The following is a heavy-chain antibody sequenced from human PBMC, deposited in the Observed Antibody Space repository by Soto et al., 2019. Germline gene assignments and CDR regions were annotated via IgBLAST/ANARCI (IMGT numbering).Heavy chain of an antibody. CDR1: GFTFSRYA. J-gene: IGHJ3*02. CDR3: ARPGYGVDKDAFDI. Sequence: GGSLRPSCAASGFTFSRYAMSWVPQAPGKGLGWVSIISGGGGEIRTYYADSGKGRFTVFRDNSENTLYLQMDNLRVEDTAVYYCARPGYGVDKDAFDIWGQGTMVTVSS. CDR2: ISGGGGEIRT. V-gene: IGHV3-23*01. D-gene: IGHD4-17*01.